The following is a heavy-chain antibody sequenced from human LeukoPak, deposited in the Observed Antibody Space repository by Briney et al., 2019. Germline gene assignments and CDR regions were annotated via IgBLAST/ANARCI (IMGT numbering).Heavy chain of an antibody. D-gene: IGHD3-16*01. J-gene: IGHJ4*02. V-gene: IGHV4-38-2*01. CDR1: GYSISSGLY. Sequence: SETLSLTCAVSGYSISSGLYWAWIRQPPGKGLEWIGSVFHSGKTSYNSSLKSRVTMSADTSKTQFSLRLRSVTAADTAVYYCARHVSFGTYYFDSWGQGTPFTVSS. CDR3: ARHVSFGTYYFDS. CDR2: VFHSGKT.